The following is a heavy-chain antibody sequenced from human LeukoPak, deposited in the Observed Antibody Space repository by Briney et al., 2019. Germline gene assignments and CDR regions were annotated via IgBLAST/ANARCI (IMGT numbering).Heavy chain of an antibody. CDR3: ADSGSYSLY. J-gene: IGHJ4*02. CDR2: ISYDGTNK. D-gene: IGHD1-26*01. Sequence: GGSLILSCASSGFTFSSYGMHWVRQAPRKGLEWVAVISYDGTNKYYADSVKGRYTISRDNSKNHLYLQMNSLRVEDTAVYYCADSGSYSLYWGQGTLVTVSS. CDR1: GFTFSSYG. V-gene: IGHV3-30*03.